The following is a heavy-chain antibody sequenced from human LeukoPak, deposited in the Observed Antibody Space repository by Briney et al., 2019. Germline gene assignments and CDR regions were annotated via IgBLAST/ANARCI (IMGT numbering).Heavy chain of an antibody. Sequence: ASVKVSCKASGYSLSDNYLHWVRQAPGQRLEWMAWINPRNGETKFAPNFQGRVTMTRDTSITTAYMELSRLRPDDTAVYYCARDSGGIVVVMSTGDYYMDVWGKGTTVTISS. V-gene: IGHV1-2*02. CDR2: INPRNGET. CDR1: GYSLSDNY. D-gene: IGHD3-22*01. J-gene: IGHJ6*03. CDR3: ARDSGGIVVVMSTGDYYMDV.